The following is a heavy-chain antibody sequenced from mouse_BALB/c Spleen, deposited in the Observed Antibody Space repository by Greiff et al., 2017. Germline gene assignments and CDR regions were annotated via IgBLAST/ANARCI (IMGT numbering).Heavy chain of an antibody. CDR3: ARPYYRYSYAMDY. CDR2: ISYSGST. J-gene: IGHJ4*01. V-gene: IGHV3-2*02. CDR1: GYSITSDYA. D-gene: IGHD2-14*01. Sequence: VQLQQSGPGLVKPSQSLSLTCTVTGYSITSDYAWNWIRQFPGNKLEWMGYISYSGSTSYNPSLKSRISITRDTSKNQFFLQLNSVTTEDTATYYCARPYYRYSYAMDYWGQGTSVTVSS.